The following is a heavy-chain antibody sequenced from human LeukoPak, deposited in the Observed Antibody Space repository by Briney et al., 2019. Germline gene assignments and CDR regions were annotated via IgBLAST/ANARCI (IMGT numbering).Heavy chain of an antibody. D-gene: IGHD2-2*01. J-gene: IGHJ4*02. V-gene: IGHV4-30-4*01. CDR3: ARRVRKASSTSCCLDY. Sequence: PSETLSLTCTVSGGSISSGDYYWSWIRQPPGKGLEWIGYIYYSGSTYYNPSLKSRVTISVDTSKNQFSLKLSSVTAADTAVYYCARRVRKASSTSCCLDYWGQGTLVTVSS. CDR1: GGSISSGDYY. CDR2: IYYSGST.